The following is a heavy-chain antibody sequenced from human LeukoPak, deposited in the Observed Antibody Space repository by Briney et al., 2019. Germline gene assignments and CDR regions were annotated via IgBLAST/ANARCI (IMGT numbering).Heavy chain of an antibody. CDR1: GFTFSSYS. J-gene: IGHJ4*02. CDR2: ISSGGSTT. Sequence: GGSLRLSCAASGFTFSSYSMNWVRQAPGKGLEWVSYISSGGSTTYYAGSVKGRFTVSRDNAKNSLYLQMNSLRAEDTAVYYCARDHMGYDYWGQGTLVTVSS. CDR3: ARDHMGYDY. V-gene: IGHV3-48*04. D-gene: IGHD1-26*01.